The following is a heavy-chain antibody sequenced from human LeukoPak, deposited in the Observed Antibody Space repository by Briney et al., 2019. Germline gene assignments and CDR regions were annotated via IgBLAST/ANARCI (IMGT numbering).Heavy chain of an antibody. Sequence: GGSLRLSCAASGFTLRSYAMSWVRQAPGKGLEWVSAISGSGGSTYYADSVKGRFTISRDNSKNTLYLQMNSLRAEDTALYYCAKGAVATIPGICFDYWGQGTPVTVSS. CDR2: ISGSGGST. D-gene: IGHD5-12*01. CDR3: AKGAVATIPGICFDY. J-gene: IGHJ4*02. CDR1: GFTLRSYA. V-gene: IGHV3-23*01.